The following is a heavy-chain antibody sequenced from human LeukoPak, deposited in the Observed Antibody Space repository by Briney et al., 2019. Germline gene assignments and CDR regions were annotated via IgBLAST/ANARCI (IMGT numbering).Heavy chain of an antibody. CDR1: GGSISSSSYY. V-gene: IGHV4-39*07. Sequence: SETLSLTCTVSGGSISSSSYYWGWIRQPPGKGLEWIGSIYYSGSTYYNPSLKSRVTISVDTSKNQFSLKLSSVTAADTAVYYCARWRDDFWSGYYTGIDYWGQGSLLTVSS. J-gene: IGHJ4*02. CDR3: ARWRDDFWSGYYTGIDY. CDR2: IYYSGST. D-gene: IGHD3-3*01.